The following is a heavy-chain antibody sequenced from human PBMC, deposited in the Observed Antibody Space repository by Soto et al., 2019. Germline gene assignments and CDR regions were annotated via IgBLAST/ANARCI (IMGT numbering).Heavy chain of an antibody. V-gene: IGHV4-59*01. Sequence: SETLSLTCTVSGGSIGNYYCSWIRQPPGKGLEWIGYIYYSGSTNYNPSLKSRVTISVDTSKNQFSLKLSSVTAADTAVYYCARAGAATLSDYWGQGTLVT. CDR2: IYYSGST. J-gene: IGHJ4*02. D-gene: IGHD2-15*01. CDR3: ARAGAATLSDY. CDR1: GGSIGNYY.